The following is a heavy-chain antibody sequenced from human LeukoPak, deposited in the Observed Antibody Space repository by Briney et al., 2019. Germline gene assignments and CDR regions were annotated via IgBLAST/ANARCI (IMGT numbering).Heavy chain of an antibody. Sequence: GGSLRLSCAASGFTSTNYAMNWVRQAPGKGLEWVSAISVSGGSTYYADSVKGRFTISRDNSKNTLYLQMTSLRAEDTAVYYCAKDSGSHAGRDFDYWGQGTLVTVSS. D-gene: IGHD1-26*01. J-gene: IGHJ4*02. CDR1: GFTSTNYA. V-gene: IGHV3-23*01. CDR3: AKDSGSHAGRDFDY. CDR2: ISVSGGST.